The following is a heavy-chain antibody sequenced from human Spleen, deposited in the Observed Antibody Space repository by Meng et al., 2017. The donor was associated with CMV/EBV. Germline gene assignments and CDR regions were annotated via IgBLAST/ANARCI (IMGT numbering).Heavy chain of an antibody. D-gene: IGHD6-19*01. CDR2: IRGRGDVT. J-gene: IGHJ4*02. CDR1: GFIFSDFS. CDR3: ARDLSSGWFDY. V-gene: IGHV3-11*01. Sequence: GESLKISCAASGFIFSDFSMNWIRQAPGKGLEWISHIRGRGDVTYSADSVRGRFTISRDNAKNSLYLQMHNLRAEDPAVYYCARDLSSGWFDYWGQGTPVTVSS.